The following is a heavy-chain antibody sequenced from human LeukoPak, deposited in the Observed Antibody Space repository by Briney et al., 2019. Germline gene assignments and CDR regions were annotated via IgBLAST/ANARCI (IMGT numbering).Heavy chain of an antibody. J-gene: IGHJ4*02. D-gene: IGHD3-22*01. V-gene: IGHV4-38-2*01. Sequence: KPSETLSLTCAVSGHSISSTYYWVWIRQPPGEGLEWIGSFFHSGTTYCNPSLKSRVTISADSSKNQFSLKLRSVTAADTAVYYCARGYYDSSGYYLFDYWGQGSLVTVSS. CDR2: FFHSGTT. CDR1: GHSISSTYY. CDR3: ARGYYDSSGYYLFDY.